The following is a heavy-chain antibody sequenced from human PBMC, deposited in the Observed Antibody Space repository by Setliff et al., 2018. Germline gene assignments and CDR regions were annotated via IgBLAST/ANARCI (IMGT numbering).Heavy chain of an antibody. CDR2: INHRGST. D-gene: IGHD3-3*01. Sequence: SETLSLTCAAYGGTFSDYHWTWIRQSPEKGLEWIGEINHRGSTYYNPSLKSRVTISVDTSKNQFSLKLSSVTAADTAVYYCARQIWYYDFWSGPYRGNIDYWGQGTLVTVS. CDR1: GGTFSDYH. CDR3: ARQIWYYDFWSGPYRGNIDY. V-gene: IGHV4-34*01. J-gene: IGHJ4*02.